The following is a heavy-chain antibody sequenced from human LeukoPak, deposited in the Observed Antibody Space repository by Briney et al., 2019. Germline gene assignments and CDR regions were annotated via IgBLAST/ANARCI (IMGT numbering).Heavy chain of an antibody. J-gene: IGHJ4*02. CDR1: GFTFDDYA. Sequence: GSLRLSCAASGFTFDDYAMNWVRQAPGKGLEWIGEINHSGSTNYNPSLKSRVTISVDTSKNQFSLKLSSVTAADTAVYYCARRAYSSSWPPRGGFDYWGQGTLVTVSS. V-gene: IGHV4-34*01. D-gene: IGHD6-13*01. CDR3: ARRAYSSSWPPRGGFDY. CDR2: INHSGST.